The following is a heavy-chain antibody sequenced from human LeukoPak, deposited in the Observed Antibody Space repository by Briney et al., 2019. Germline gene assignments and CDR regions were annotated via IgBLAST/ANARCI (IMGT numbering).Heavy chain of an antibody. V-gene: IGHV4-38-2*02. CDR2: IFYSGRT. D-gene: IGHD3/OR15-3a*01. J-gene: IGHJ5*02. CDR1: GFPFSDYG. Sequence: GSLRLSCAASGFPFSDYGMYWVRQAPGKGLEWIGSIFYSGRTYYNPSLKSRVTISVDTSKNQFSLKLTYVTAADTAVYYCARDSWTTNNWFDPWGQGTLVTVSS. CDR3: ARDSWTTNNWFDP.